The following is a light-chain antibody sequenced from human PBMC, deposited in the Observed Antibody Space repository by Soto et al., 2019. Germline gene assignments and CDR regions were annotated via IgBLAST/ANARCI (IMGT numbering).Light chain of an antibody. Sequence: EILLTQSPGTLSLSPGERATLSCRASQSVSSSYLAWYQQKPGQAPRLLIYGASSRATGIPDRFSGSGSGTDFTLTISRLEPEDFAVYYCQQYGSSPLFGQGTKV. J-gene: IGKJ1*01. CDR2: GAS. CDR1: QSVSSSY. CDR3: QQYGSSPL. V-gene: IGKV3-20*01.